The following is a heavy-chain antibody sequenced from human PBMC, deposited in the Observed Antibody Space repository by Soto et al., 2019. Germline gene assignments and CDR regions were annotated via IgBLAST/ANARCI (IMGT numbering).Heavy chain of an antibody. J-gene: IGHJ6*03. D-gene: IGHD4-4*01. CDR3: AKGQLIDSNYGQDYYYYMDV. CDR1: GFTFSSYA. V-gene: IGHV3-23*01. Sequence: GGSLRLSCAASGFTFSSYAMSWVRQAPGKGLEWVSAISGSGGSTYYADSVKGRFTISRDNSKNTLYLQMNSLRAEDTAVYYCAKGQLIDSNYGQDYYYYMDVWGKGTTVTVSS. CDR2: ISGSGGST.